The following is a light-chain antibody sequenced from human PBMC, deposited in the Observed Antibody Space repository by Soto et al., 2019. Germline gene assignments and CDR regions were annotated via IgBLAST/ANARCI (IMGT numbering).Light chain of an antibody. Sequence: EIVLTQSPATLSLSPGERATRSCRASQSVSSYLAWYQQKPGQAPRLLIYDASNRATGIPVRFSGSGSGTDFTLTISSLEPEDFAVYYCQQRSNWPPTFGQGTKVEIK. V-gene: IGKV3-11*01. CDR1: QSVSSY. CDR3: QQRSNWPPT. J-gene: IGKJ1*01. CDR2: DAS.